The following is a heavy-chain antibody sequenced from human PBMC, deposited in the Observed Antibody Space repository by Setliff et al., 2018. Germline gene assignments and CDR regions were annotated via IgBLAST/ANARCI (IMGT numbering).Heavy chain of an antibody. J-gene: IGHJ5*02. V-gene: IGHV4-34*01. D-gene: IGHD3-22*01. CDR2: VNHRGTT. Sequence: LSLTCAVYGGSFSGYYWNWIRQAPGKGLEWIGEVNHRGTTSYTPSLKGRVTISVDTSKNLFSLKLSSVTAADTAVYFCARGPRFDYESPTYRRRFDPWGQGTAVTVSS. CDR1: GGSFSGYY. CDR3: ARGPRFDYESPTYRRRFDP.